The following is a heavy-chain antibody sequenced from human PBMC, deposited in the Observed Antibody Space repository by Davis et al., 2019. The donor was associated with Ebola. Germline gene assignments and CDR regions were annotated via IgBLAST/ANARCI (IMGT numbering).Heavy chain of an antibody. V-gene: IGHV1-8*01. CDR3: ARTLRAGRSFHF. D-gene: IGHD6-6*01. CDR1: GYTFTTYD. J-gene: IGHJ4*02. Sequence: AASVKVSCKASGYTFTTYDIHWVRQATGQGLEWMGWMNPDSGKSGSAQKFQGRFTMTRNTSITTAYMELTSLRSDDTAVYYCARTLRAGRSFHFWGQGTLVTVSS. CDR2: MNPDSGKS.